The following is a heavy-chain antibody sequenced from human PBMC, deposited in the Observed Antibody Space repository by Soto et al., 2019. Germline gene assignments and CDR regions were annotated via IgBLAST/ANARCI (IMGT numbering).Heavy chain of an antibody. D-gene: IGHD6-19*01. CDR1: GGTFSSYA. Sequence: SVKVSCKASGGTFSSYAISWARQAPGQGLEWMGGIIPIFGTANYAQKFQGRVTITADKSTSTAYMELSSLRSEDTAVYYCARDIAVAGSVSDYWGQGTLVTVSS. CDR3: ARDIAVAGSVSDY. CDR2: IIPIFGTA. J-gene: IGHJ4*02. V-gene: IGHV1-69*06.